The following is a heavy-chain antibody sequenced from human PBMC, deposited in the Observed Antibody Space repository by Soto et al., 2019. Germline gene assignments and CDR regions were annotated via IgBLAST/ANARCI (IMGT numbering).Heavy chain of an antibody. Sequence: GGSLRLSCAASGFTFSSYWMSWVRQAPGKGLEWVANIKQDGSEKHYVDSVKGRFTISRDNAKNSLYLQMNSLRAEDTAVYYCARDSKMVYAIAYYGMDVWGQGTTVTVSS. J-gene: IGHJ6*02. CDR2: IKQDGSEK. V-gene: IGHV3-7*05. CDR1: GFTFSSYW. CDR3: ARDSKMVYAIAYYGMDV. D-gene: IGHD2-8*01.